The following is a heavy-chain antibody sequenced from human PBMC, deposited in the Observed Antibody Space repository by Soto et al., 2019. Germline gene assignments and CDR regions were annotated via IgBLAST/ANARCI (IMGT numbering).Heavy chain of an antibody. CDR2: MNAKSGDT. Sequence: QAQLEQSGAEVKRPGASVKVSCKASGYTLSDFDINWLRQASGQGREWMGWMNAKSGDTFFAQRFLGDCDMTRDTSVSTAYLEVGSLTSDDTAMYYCARGNPFNYAGFDVWGQGTTVAVSS. D-gene: IGHD3-16*01. J-gene: IGHJ6*02. V-gene: IGHV1-8*01. CDR3: ARGNPFNYAGFDV. CDR1: GYTLSDFD.